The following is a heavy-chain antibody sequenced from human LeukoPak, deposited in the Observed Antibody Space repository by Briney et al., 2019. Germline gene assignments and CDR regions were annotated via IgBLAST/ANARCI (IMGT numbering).Heavy chain of an antibody. Sequence: PGGSLRLSCVASGFTFSDYKMHWIRQAPGEGLEWVSYITKTGASIYYAPSVRGRFTISSDTADNSLYLQMNSLRAEDSALYYCARGRILRAESFFVFWGQGTLVTVSS. CDR2: ITKTGASI. CDR1: GFTFSDYK. V-gene: IGHV3-48*03. J-gene: IGHJ4*02. CDR3: ARGRILRAESFFVF. D-gene: IGHD3-10*01.